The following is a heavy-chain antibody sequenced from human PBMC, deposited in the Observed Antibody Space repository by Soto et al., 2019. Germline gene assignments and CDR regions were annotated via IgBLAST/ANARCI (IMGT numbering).Heavy chain of an antibody. V-gene: IGHV1-18*01. CDR2: ISAYNGNT. J-gene: IGHJ6*02. D-gene: IGHD3-10*01. CDR1: GYTFIRNG. CDR3: ARDSATLVPGV. Sequence: QVQLVQSGAEVKKPVASVKVSCKASGYTFIRNGISWVRQAPGQGLEWMGWISAYNGNTEYAQKFQGRVTMTTDTSTSTAYMELRNLRSDDTAVYYGARDSATLVPGVWGQGTTVTVSS.